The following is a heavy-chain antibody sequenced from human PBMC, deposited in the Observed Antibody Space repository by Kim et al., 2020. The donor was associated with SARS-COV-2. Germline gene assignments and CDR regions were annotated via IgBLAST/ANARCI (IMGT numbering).Heavy chain of an antibody. Sequence: ASVKVSCKASGYTFTGYYMHWVRQAPGQGLEWMGRINPNSGGTNYAQKFQGRVTMTRDTSISTAYMELSRLRSDDTAVYYCARAKCSGGSCQANWFDPWGQGTLVTVSS. V-gene: IGHV1-2*06. J-gene: IGHJ5*02. CDR2: INPNSGGT. CDR1: GYTFTGYY. CDR3: ARAKCSGGSCQANWFDP. D-gene: IGHD2-15*01.